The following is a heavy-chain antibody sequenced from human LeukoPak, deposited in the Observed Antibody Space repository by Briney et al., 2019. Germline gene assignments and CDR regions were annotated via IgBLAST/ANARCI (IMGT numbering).Heavy chain of an antibody. D-gene: IGHD6-19*01. CDR2: ISVYNGNI. J-gene: IGHJ4*02. CDR3: ARDAPSVAVAGGPDY. V-gene: IGHV1-18*01. Sequence: GASVKVSCNASGYTFTSYGISWVRQAPGQGLEWVGWISVYNGNIHYAQKLQGRVTMTTDTFTSTAYMELRSLTSDDTAIYYCARDAPSVAVAGGPDYWGQGTLVSVSS. CDR1: GYTFTSYG.